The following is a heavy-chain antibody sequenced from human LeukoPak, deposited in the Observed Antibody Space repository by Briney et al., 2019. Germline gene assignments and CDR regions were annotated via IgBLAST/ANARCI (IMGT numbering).Heavy chain of an antibody. V-gene: IGHV4-34*01. Sequence: PSETLSLTCAVYGGSFSGYYWSWIRQPPGKGLEWIGEINHSGSTNYNPSLKSRVTISVDTSKNQFSLKLSSLTAADTAVYYCARATCYYYGMDVWGQGTTVTVSS. CDR3: ARATCYYYGMDV. CDR1: GGSFSGYY. J-gene: IGHJ6*02. CDR2: INHSGST.